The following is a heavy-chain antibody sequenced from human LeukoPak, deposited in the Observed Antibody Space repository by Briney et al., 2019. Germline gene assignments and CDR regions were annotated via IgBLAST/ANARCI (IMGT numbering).Heavy chain of an antibody. J-gene: IGHJ4*02. CDR1: GGSISSFH. CDR2: IYDSEST. Sequence: SETLSLTCTVSGGSISSFHWSWIRQPPGKGLEWIGYIYDSESTNYNPSLKSRVTISLDTSKSQFSLKLSSVTAADTAVYYCARHSNNGWYTIDYWGRGTLVTVSS. V-gene: IGHV4-59*08. CDR3: ARHSNNGWYTIDY. D-gene: IGHD6-19*01.